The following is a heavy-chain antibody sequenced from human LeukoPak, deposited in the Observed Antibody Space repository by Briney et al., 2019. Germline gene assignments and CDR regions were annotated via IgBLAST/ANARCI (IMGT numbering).Heavy chain of an antibody. V-gene: IGHV4-34*01. CDR1: GGSFSDSS. Sequence: SETLSLTCAVYGGSFSDSSWSWIRQPPGEGLEWVGEISHSGDTNYNPSLKSRVTISLGAAKNQFSLNLSSVTAADTAVYYCARGSNSVAYWGQGTLVTVSS. CDR2: ISHSGDT. J-gene: IGHJ4*02. D-gene: IGHD4-23*01. CDR3: ARGSNSVAY.